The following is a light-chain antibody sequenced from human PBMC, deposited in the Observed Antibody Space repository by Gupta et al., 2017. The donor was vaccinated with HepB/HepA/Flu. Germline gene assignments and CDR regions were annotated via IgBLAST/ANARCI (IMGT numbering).Light chain of an antibody. J-gene: IGKJ4*01. CDR3: QQYNNWPLT. V-gene: IGKV3-15*01. CDR1: QSVSSN. CDR2: AAS. Sequence: SPGERATLSCRASQSVSSNLAWYQQKPGKAPRLLIYAASTRATGIPARFSGSGSGTEFTLTISSLQSEDFAVYYCQQYNNWPLTFGGGTKVEIK.